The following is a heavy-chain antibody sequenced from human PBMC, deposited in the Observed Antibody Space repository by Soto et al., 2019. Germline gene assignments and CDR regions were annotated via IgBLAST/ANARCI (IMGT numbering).Heavy chain of an antibody. CDR1: GGSFSGYY. V-gene: IGHV4-34*01. D-gene: IGHD6-19*01. J-gene: IGHJ4*02. Sequence: AXGTLALSCAVYGGSFSGYYWSGIRQPPGKGLEWIGEINHSGSTNYNPSLKSRVTISVDTSKNQFSLKLSSVTAADTAVYYCARVGVGAVAGIGYWGQGTLVTVSS. CDR3: ARVGVGAVAGIGY. CDR2: INHSGST.